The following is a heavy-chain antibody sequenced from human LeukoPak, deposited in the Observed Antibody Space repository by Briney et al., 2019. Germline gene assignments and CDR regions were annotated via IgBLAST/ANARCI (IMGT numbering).Heavy chain of an antibody. CDR3: ARVNINNWHSCDY. Sequence: SGTLSLTCAVSGGSIKSNNWWSWVRPPPGKGLEWIGEIYHSGSTNYNPSLESRVTVSVDKSKNQFSLNLSSVTAADTAVYYCARVNINNWHSCDYWGQGTLVTVSS. CDR1: GGSIKSNNW. J-gene: IGHJ4*02. CDR2: IYHSGST. D-gene: IGHD1-1*01. V-gene: IGHV4-4*02.